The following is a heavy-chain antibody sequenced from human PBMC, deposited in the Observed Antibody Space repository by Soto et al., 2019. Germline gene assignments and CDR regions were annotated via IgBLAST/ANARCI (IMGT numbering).Heavy chain of an antibody. J-gene: IGHJ6*03. D-gene: IGHD6-6*01. CDR2: IYYSGST. CDR3: ARDAVDSSSSNIYYYYMDV. V-gene: IGHV4-59*01. Sequence: LSLTCTVSGGSISSYYWSWIRQPPGKGLEWIGYIYYSGSTNYNPSLKSRVTISVDTSKNQFSLKLSSLTAADTAVYYCARDAVDSSSSNIYYYYMDVWGKGTTVTVSS. CDR1: GGSISSYY.